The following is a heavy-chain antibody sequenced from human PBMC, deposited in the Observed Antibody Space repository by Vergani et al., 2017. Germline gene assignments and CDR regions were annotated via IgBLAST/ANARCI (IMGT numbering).Heavy chain of an antibody. V-gene: IGHV4-39*01. CDR3: ASGKYYSDSTSHFRGRYFDV. CDR2: MYNSGTG. Sequence: QMQLQESGPGLVKASETLSLTCTVSGDSIISRSYYWGWIRQPPGKGLEWVGSMYNSGTGDTSSYIKSRVTISADASKNQFSLRMTSVTAADTAVYYCASGKYYSDSTSHFRGRYFDVWGRGTLVTVPS. J-gene: IGHJ2*01. CDR1: GDSIISRSYY. D-gene: IGHD3-16*01.